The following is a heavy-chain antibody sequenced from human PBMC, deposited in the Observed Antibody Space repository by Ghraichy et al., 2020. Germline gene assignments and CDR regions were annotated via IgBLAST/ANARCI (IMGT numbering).Heavy chain of an antibody. Sequence: GESLNISCAASGFTFSSYSMNWVRQAPGKGLEWVSYISRGGTTTYYADSVKGRFTSSRDNAKNSLYLQMDSLRAEDTAVYYCARELRDYQLLWADAFDLWGQGTLVTVSS. CDR2: ISRGGTTT. CDR3: ARELRDYQLLWADAFDL. V-gene: IGHV3-48*01. CDR1: GFTFSSYS. J-gene: IGHJ3*01. D-gene: IGHD3-10*01.